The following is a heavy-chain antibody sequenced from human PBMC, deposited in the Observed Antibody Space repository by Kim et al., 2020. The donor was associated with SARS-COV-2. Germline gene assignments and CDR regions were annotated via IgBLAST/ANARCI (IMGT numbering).Heavy chain of an antibody. CDR3: ARPNYYDSSGTDY. CDR1: GYSFTTYW. J-gene: IGHJ4*02. CDR2: IYPADSDT. D-gene: IGHD3-22*01. V-gene: IGHV5-51*01. Sequence: GASLQISCKGSGYSFTTYWIGWVRQMPGKGLEWMAIIYPADSDTRYSPSFQGQVTISADKSISTAYLQWSSLKASDTAMYYCARPNYYDSSGTDYWGQGTLVTVSS.